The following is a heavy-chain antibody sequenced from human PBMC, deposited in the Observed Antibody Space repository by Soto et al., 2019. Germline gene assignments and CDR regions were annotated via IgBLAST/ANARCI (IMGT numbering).Heavy chain of an antibody. D-gene: IGHD6-19*01. CDR1: GGSITNSGYY. Sequence: SETLSLTCNVSGGSITNSGYYWGWIRQPPGKGLEWIGSIYYSGSTYYSPSLKSRVTISVDTSKNPFSLNLTSVTAAATAVYFCARQADSSTYYRAYYFDYWGQGTLVTVSS. CDR2: IYYSGST. J-gene: IGHJ4*02. V-gene: IGHV4-39*01. CDR3: ARQADSSTYYRAYYFDY.